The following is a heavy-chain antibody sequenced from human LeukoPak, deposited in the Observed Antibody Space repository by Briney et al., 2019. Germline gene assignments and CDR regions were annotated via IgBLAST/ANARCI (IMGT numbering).Heavy chain of an antibody. J-gene: IGHJ4*02. CDR3: ARSNQADDY. CDR2: INPGGSSI. Sequence: SGGPLRLSCAASGFTFSSYWMPWVRQVPGKGLVWVARINPGGSSITYADSVKGRFTISRDNAKNTLYLQMDSLRAEDTGVYYCARSNQADDYWGQGTLVTVSS. V-gene: IGHV3-74*01. D-gene: IGHD1-14*01. CDR1: GFTFSSYW.